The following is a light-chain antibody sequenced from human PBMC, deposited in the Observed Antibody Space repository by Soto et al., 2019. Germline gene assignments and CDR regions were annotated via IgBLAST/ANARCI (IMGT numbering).Light chain of an antibody. J-gene: IGKJ1*01. V-gene: IGKV2-24*01. CDR3: LQSARSPWT. CDR2: KIS. Sequence: IMLTQTTLSSPVTFGQPASISCRSSLSLVYSDGNTFASLLQKRPGQPPRLLIYKISKRFSVAPDRFSGRWAGTDFILKISRVEEEYAGFYCCLQSARSPWTFGQGTKVDI. CDR1: LSLVYSDGNTF.